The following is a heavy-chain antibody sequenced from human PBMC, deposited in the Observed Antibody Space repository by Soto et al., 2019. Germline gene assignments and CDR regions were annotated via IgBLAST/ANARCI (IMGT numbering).Heavy chain of an antibody. J-gene: IGHJ4*02. V-gene: IGHV4-59*08. CDR3: ARLNKAYGTDY. Sequence: QVQLQESGPGLVEPSETLSLTCTVSGGSFSSSHWTWIRQPPGKGLEWIGYISYSGNTNSSPSLKSRVTISVDTSQNQFSLRLSSVTAADTAVYYCARLNKAYGTDYWGQGTLVTVSS. CDR1: GGSFSSSH. D-gene: IGHD4-17*01. CDR2: ISYSGNT.